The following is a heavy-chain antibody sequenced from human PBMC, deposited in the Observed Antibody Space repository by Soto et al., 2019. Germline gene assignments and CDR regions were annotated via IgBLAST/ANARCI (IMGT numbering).Heavy chain of an antibody. Sequence: SETLSLTCAVSSGSISSSNWWSWVRQPPGKGLEWIGEIYHSGSTNYNPSLKSRVTISVDKSKNQFSLKLSSVTAADTAVYYCARDDRAAAGSNFDYWGQGTLVTVSS. D-gene: IGHD6-13*01. CDR2: IYHSGST. CDR3: ARDDRAAAGSNFDY. V-gene: IGHV4-4*02. J-gene: IGHJ4*02. CDR1: SGSISSSNW.